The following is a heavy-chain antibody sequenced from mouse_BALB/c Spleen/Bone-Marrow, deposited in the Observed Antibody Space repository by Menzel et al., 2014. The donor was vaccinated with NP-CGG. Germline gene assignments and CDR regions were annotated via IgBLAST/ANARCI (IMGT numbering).Heavy chain of an antibody. V-gene: IGHV1-54*01. CDR2: INPGSGGA. Sequence: QVQLQQSGAELVRPGTSVKVSCKASGYASTNYLIEWVKQRPVQGLEWIGVINPGSGGANYNAKFKGKATLTADKSSSTAYMHLNNLTSEDSAVYFCVLYGSMYRSYAMDYWGQGTSVTVSS. CDR1: GYASTNYL. D-gene: IGHD1-1*01. CDR3: VLYGSMYRSYAMDY. J-gene: IGHJ4*01.